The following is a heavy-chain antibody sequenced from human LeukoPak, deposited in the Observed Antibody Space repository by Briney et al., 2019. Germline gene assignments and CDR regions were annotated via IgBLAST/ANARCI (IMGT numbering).Heavy chain of an antibody. CDR1: GGSISSSNW. V-gene: IGHV4-4*02. Sequence: PSGTLSLTCAVSGGSISSSNWWCWVRQPPGKGLEWIGEIYHSGSTNYNPSLKSRVTISVDKSKNQFSLKLSSVTAADTAVYYCARGTAMAVTTFDYWGQGTLVTVSS. CDR2: IYHSGST. CDR3: ARGTAMAVTTFDY. J-gene: IGHJ4*02. D-gene: IGHD5-18*01.